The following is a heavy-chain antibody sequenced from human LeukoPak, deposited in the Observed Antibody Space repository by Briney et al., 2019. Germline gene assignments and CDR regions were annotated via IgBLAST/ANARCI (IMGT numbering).Heavy chain of an antibody. Sequence: GRSLRLSCAASGFTFSSYAMHWVRQAPGKGLEYVSAISSNGGSTYYANSVKGRFTISRDNSKNTLYLQMGSLRAEDMAVYYCARVAAFYAFDIWGQGTMVTVSS. D-gene: IGHD6-25*01. CDR1: GFTFSSYA. CDR3: ARVAAFYAFDI. J-gene: IGHJ3*02. V-gene: IGHV3-64*01. CDR2: ISSNGGST.